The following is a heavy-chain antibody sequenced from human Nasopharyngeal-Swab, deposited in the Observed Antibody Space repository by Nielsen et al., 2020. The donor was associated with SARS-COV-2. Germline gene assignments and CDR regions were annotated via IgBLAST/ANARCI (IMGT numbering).Heavy chain of an antibody. CDR2: INPNSGGT. CDR3: TRVPRVGGYSYGYDH. Sequence: ASVKVSCKASGYTFSDYYMEWVRQAPGHGLEWMGPINPNSGGTNYAQKFQGRVTLSRDASITTAYMEMSGLTSDDTAIYYCTRVPRVGGYSYGYDHWGQGTLVTVSS. D-gene: IGHD5-18*01. CDR1: GYTFSDYY. J-gene: IGHJ5*02. V-gene: IGHV1-2*06.